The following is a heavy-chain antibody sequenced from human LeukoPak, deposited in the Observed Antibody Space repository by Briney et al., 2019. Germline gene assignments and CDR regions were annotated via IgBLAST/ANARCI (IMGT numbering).Heavy chain of an antibody. Sequence: ASVKVSCKVSGYTLTELSMLWVRQAPGKGLEWIGGFDPEDGETIYAQKFQGRVTMTEDTSTDTAYMELSSLRAEDTAVYYCARTRGSHPSPFDSWGQGTLVTVSS. CDR1: GYTLTELS. D-gene: IGHD3-10*01. CDR3: ARTRGSHPSPFDS. CDR2: FDPEDGET. J-gene: IGHJ4*02. V-gene: IGHV1-24*01.